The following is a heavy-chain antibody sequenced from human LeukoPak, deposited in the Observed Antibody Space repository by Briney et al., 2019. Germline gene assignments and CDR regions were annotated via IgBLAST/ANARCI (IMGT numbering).Heavy chain of an antibody. CDR3: ARNKPIDYGDYGGFDY. CDR1: GFTVSSNY. Sequence: PGGSLRLSCAASGFTVSSNYMSWVRQAPGKGLEWVSVIYSGGSTYYADSVKGRFTISRDNSKNTLYLQMNSLRAEDTAVYYCARNKPIDYGDYGGFDYWGQGTLVTVSS. V-gene: IGHV3-66*01. D-gene: IGHD4-17*01. CDR2: IYSGGST. J-gene: IGHJ4*02.